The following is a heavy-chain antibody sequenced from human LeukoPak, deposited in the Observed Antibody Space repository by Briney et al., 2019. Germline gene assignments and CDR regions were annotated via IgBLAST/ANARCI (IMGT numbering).Heavy chain of an antibody. J-gene: IGHJ4*02. D-gene: IGHD2-15*01. V-gene: IGHV3-74*01. CDR3: ARVGVFANYCSGGSCYMDY. CDR1: GFTFSSYW. Sequence: PGGSLRLSCAASGFTFSSYWMHWVRQAPGKGLVWASRINSDGSSTSYADSGKGRFTISRDNAKNTLYLQMNSLRAEDTAVYYCARVGVFANYCSGGSCYMDYWRQRTLVTVSS. CDR2: INSDGSST.